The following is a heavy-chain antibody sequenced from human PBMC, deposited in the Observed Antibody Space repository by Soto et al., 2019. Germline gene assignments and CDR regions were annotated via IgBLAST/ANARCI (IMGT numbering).Heavy chain of an antibody. CDR2: IIPIFGTA. CDR1: GGTFSSYA. J-gene: IGHJ6*02. Sequence: QVQLVQSGAEVQKPGSSVKVSCKASGGTFSSYAISWVRQAPGQGLEWMGGIIPIFGTANYAQKFQGRVTITADESTSTAYMELSSLRSEDTAVYYCARARNILTGYYYYYGMDVWGQGTTVTVSS. CDR3: ARARNILTGYYYYYGMDV. V-gene: IGHV1-69*01. D-gene: IGHD3-9*01.